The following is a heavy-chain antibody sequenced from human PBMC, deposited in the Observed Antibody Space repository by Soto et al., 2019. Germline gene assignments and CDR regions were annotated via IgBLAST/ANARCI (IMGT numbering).Heavy chain of an antibody. CDR1: GGSISSGDYY. V-gene: IGHV4-30-4*01. CDR3: ARVIKTPRSNWFDP. CDR2: IYYSGST. D-gene: IGHD2-15*01. Sequence: PSETLSLTCTVSGGSISSGDYYWSWIRHPPGKGLEWIGYIYYSGSTYYNPFLKSRVTISVDTSKNQFSLKLSSVTAADTAVYYCARVIKTPRSNWFDPWGQGTLVTVSS. J-gene: IGHJ5*02.